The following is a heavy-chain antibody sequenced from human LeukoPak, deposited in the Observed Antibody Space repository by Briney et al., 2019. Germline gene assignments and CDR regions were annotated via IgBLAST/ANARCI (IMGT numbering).Heavy chain of an antibody. CDR3: ARGEYDYVWGSYRRYYFDY. Sequence: ASVKVSCKASGYTFTSYYMHWVRQAPGQGLEWMGIINPSGGSTSYAQKFQGRVTMTRDTSTSTVYMELSSLRSEDTAVYYCARGEYDYVWGSYRRYYFDYWGQGTLVTVSS. V-gene: IGHV1-46*01. J-gene: IGHJ4*02. D-gene: IGHD3-16*02. CDR2: INPSGGST. CDR1: GYTFTSYY.